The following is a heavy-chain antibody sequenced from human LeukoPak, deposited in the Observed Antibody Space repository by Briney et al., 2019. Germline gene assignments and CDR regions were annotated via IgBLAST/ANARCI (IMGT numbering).Heavy chain of an antibody. CDR2: IWYDGSNK. D-gene: IGHD5-24*01. J-gene: IGHJ4*02. CDR3: AKDLRDGYNLNYYFDY. V-gene: IGHV3-33*06. CDR1: GFTFSSYG. Sequence: PGVSLRLSCAASGFTFSSYGMHWVRQAPGKGLEWVTVIWYDGSNKYYADSVKGRFTISRDNSKNTLYLQMNSLRAEDTAVYYCAKDLRDGYNLNYYFDYWGQGTLVTVPS.